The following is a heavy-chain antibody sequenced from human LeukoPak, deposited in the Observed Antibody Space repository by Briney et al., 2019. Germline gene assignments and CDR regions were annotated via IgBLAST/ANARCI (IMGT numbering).Heavy chain of an antibody. CDR2: ISYDGSNL. Sequence: GGSLRLSCAASGFTFSSYGMHWVRQAPGKGLEWVAVISYDGSNLDYADSVKGRFTISRDNSKNTLYLQMNSLRAEDTAVYYCARDLPSGWFDPWGQGTLVTVSS. D-gene: IGHD6-25*01. V-gene: IGHV3-30-3*01. CDR3: ARDLPSGWFDP. J-gene: IGHJ5*02. CDR1: GFTFSSYG.